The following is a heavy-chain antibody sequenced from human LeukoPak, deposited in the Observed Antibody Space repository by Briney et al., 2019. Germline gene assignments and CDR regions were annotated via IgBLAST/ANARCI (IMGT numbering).Heavy chain of an antibody. Sequence: GGSLRLSCAASGFTFSSYSMNWVRQAPGKGLEWVSSISSSSSYIYYADSVKGRFTISRDNAKNSLYLQMNSLRAEDTAVYYCARGSGYSGYIPDAFDIWGQGTMVTVSS. D-gene: IGHD5-12*01. CDR2: ISSSSSYI. J-gene: IGHJ3*02. CDR1: GFTFSSYS. CDR3: ARGSGYSGYIPDAFDI. V-gene: IGHV3-21*01.